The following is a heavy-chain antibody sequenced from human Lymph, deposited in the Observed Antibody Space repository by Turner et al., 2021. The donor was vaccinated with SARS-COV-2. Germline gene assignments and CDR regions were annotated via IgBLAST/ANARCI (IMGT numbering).Heavy chain of an antibody. CDR1: GITFSSYT. CDR3: AKDGYDGIYCGGGSCYSGWFDP. J-gene: IGHJ5*02. CDR2: ISGSGAST. D-gene: IGHD2-15*01. Sequence: EVQLLESGGGLVQPGGSLRHYCAASGITFSSYTMSWVRQAPGKGLEWVSGISGSGASTYYADSVKGRFTISRDNSKNTLYLQMNSLRVEDTAVYYCAKDGYDGIYCGGGSCYSGWFDPWGQGTLVTVSS. V-gene: IGHV3-23*01.